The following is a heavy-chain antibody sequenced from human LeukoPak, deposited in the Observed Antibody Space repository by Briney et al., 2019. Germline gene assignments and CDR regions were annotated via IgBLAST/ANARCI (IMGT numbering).Heavy chain of an antibody. CDR1: GGSISSSSYY. D-gene: IGHD4-17*01. Sequence: SETLSLTCTVSGGSISSSSYYWGWIRQPPGKGLEWIGSIYYSGSTYYNPSLKSRVTISVDTSKNQFSLKLSSVTAADTAVYYCARHVYYGDYGGGPDYWGQGTLVTVSS. CDR3: ARHVYYGDYGGGPDY. J-gene: IGHJ4*02. CDR2: IYYSGST. V-gene: IGHV4-39*01.